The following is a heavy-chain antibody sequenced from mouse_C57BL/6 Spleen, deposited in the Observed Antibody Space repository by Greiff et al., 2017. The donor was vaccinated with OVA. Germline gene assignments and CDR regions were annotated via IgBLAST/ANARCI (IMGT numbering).Heavy chain of an antibody. CDR1: GYTFTSYW. Sequence: QVQLQQPGAELVRPGSSVKLSCKASGYTFTSYWMHWVKQRPIQGLEWIGNIDPSDSETHYNQKFKDKATLTVDKSSSTAYMQLSSLTSEDSAVYYCARGGVYYSKHFDVWGTGTTVTVSS. V-gene: IGHV1-52*01. J-gene: IGHJ1*03. CDR3: ARGGVYYSKHFDV. D-gene: IGHD2-5*01. CDR2: IDPSDSET.